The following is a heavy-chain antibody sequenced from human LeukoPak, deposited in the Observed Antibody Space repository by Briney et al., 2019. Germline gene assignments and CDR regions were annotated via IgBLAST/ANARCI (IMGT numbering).Heavy chain of an antibody. CDR1: GYTFTGYY. Sequence: ASVKVSCKASGYTFTGYYMHWVRQAPGQGLEWMGWINPNSGGTNYAQKFQGRVTMTRDTSISTAYMELSRLRSDDTAVYYCARVGWSGYDYYYYMEVWGKGTTVTISS. CDR3: ARVGWSGYDYYYYMEV. J-gene: IGHJ6*03. D-gene: IGHD5-12*01. V-gene: IGHV1-2*02. CDR2: INPNSGGT.